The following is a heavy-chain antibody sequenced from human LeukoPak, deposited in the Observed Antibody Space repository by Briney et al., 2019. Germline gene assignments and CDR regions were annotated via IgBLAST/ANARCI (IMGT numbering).Heavy chain of an antibody. CDR3: AREYYGSGSYWPYYYMDV. CDR2: IYYSGST. CDR1: GGSINSYY. Sequence: SETLSLTCTVSGGSINSYYWSWIRQPPGKGLEWIGYIYYSGSTNYNPSLKSRVTMSVDTSKNQFSLKLSSVTAADTAVYYCAREYYGSGSYWPYYYMDVWGKGTTVTISS. D-gene: IGHD3-10*01. J-gene: IGHJ6*03. V-gene: IGHV4-59*12.